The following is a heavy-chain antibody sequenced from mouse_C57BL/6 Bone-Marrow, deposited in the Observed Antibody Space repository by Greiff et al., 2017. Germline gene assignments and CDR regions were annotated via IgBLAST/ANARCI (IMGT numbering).Heavy chain of an antibody. Sequence: VQGVESGPGLVQPSQSLSITCTVSGFSLTSYGVHWVRQSPGTGLEWLGVIWSGGSTDYNAAFISRLSISKDNSKSQVFFKMNSLQADDTAIYYCASYGSTYFDYWGQGTTLTVSS. D-gene: IGHD1-1*01. CDR3: ASYGSTYFDY. J-gene: IGHJ2*01. CDR1: GFSLTSYG. CDR2: IWSGGST. V-gene: IGHV2-2*01.